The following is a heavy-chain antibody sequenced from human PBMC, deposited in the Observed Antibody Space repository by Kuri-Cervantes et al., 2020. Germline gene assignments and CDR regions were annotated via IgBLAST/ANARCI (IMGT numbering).Heavy chain of an antibody. J-gene: IGHJ5*02. Sequence: ASVKVSCKASGYTFTGYYMHWVRQAPGQGLEWMGWINPNSGGTNYAQKFQGWVTMTRDTSISTAYMELSRLRSEDTAVYYCARGVNYGDYLKWFDPWGQGTLVTVSS. D-gene: IGHD4-17*01. CDR3: ARGVNYGDYLKWFDP. CDR1: GYTFTGYY. V-gene: IGHV1-2*04. CDR2: INPNSGGT.